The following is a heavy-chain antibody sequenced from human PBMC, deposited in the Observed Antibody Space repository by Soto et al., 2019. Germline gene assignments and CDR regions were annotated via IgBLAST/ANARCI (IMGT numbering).Heavy chain of an antibody. CDR3: ARVVIVVVTAQTNYFDY. Sequence: GASVKVSCKASGGTFSSYAISWVRQAPGQGLEWMGGIIPIFGTANYAQKFQGRVTITADESTSTAYMELSSLRSEDTAVYYCARVVIVVVTAQTNYFDYWGQGTLVTVSS. CDR1: GGTFSSYA. V-gene: IGHV1-69*13. J-gene: IGHJ4*02. D-gene: IGHD2-21*02. CDR2: IIPIFGTA.